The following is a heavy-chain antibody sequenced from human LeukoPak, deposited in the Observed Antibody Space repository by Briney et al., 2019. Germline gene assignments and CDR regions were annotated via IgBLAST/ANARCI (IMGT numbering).Heavy chain of an antibody. CDR2: ISRDGGST. CDR1: GFTFDDYA. J-gene: IGHJ4*02. Sequence: GGSLRLSCAASGFTFDDYAMHWVRQAPGKGLEWVSLISRDGGSTYYADSVKGRFAISRDNTKNSLYLQMNSLRSEDTALYYCAKDREPAAGTEIDHWGQGTLVTVS. CDR3: AKDREPAAGTEIDH. D-gene: IGHD6-13*01. V-gene: IGHV3-43*02.